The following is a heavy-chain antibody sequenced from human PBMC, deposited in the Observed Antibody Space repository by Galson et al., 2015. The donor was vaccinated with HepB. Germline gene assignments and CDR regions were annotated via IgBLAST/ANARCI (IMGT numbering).Heavy chain of an antibody. J-gene: IGHJ4*02. CDR1: GGSISRYY. Sequence: ETLSLTCTVSGGSISRYYWSWIRQPPGKGLEWIGYIYYSGSTNYNPSLKSRVTISVDTSKNQFSLKLSSVTAADTAVYYCARAYGDSFDYWGQGTLVTVSS. CDR3: ARAYGDSFDY. CDR2: IYYSGST. V-gene: IGHV4-59*01. D-gene: IGHD4-17*01.